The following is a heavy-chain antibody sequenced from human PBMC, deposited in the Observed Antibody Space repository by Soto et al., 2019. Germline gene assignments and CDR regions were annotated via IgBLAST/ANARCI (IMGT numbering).Heavy chain of an antibody. J-gene: IGHJ5*02. CDR1: GGSISSYY. Sequence: PSETLSLTCTVSGGSISSYYWSWIRQPPGKGLEWIGYIYYSGSTNYNPSLKSRVTISVDTSKNQFSLKLSSVTAADTAVYYCARLEEVNWFDPWGQGTLVTVSS. CDR2: IYYSGST. CDR3: ARLEEVNWFDP. V-gene: IGHV4-59*01.